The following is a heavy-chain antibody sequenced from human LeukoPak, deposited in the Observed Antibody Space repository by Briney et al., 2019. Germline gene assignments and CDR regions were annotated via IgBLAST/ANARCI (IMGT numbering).Heavy chain of an antibody. D-gene: IGHD5-24*01. CDR1: GHTFTSYY. CDR3: ARDLGGMATIKDY. J-gene: IGHJ4*02. Sequence: GASVKVSCKASGHTFTSYYMHWVRQAPGQGLEWMGIINPSGGSTSYAQKFQGRVTMTRDMSTSTVYMKLSSLRSEDTAVYYCARDLGGMATIKDYWGQGTLVTVSS. V-gene: IGHV1-46*01. CDR2: INPSGGST.